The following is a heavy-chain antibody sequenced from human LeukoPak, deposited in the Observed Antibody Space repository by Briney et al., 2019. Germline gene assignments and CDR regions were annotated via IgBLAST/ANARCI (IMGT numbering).Heavy chain of an antibody. CDR1: GSSITGFH. CDR2: IQASGTT. J-gene: IGHJ4*02. Sequence: SETLSLTGSVSGSSITGFHWGWIRQPPGKGLEWIGYIQASGTTKHNPSLKSRVTISIDTSKAQFSLNVNSVSAADTAMYYCARLDSCGADSCIDSWGQGNLVIVSS. V-gene: IGHV4-59*01. D-gene: IGHD2-21*01. CDR3: ARLDSCGADSCIDS.